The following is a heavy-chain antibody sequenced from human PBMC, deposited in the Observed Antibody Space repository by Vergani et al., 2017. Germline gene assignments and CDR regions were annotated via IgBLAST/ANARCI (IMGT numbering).Heavy chain of an antibody. CDR1: GGTFSSYA. V-gene: IGHV1-69*01. Sequence: QVQLVQSGAEVKKPGSSVKVSCKASGGTFSSYAISWVRQAPGQGLEWMGGIIPIFGTANYAQKFQGRVTITADEATSTAYMELSSLRSEDTAVYYCARERYYDFWSGYYVEGSADYYNYYMDVWGKGTTVTVSS. CDR3: ARERYYDFWSGYYVEGSADYYNYYMDV. D-gene: IGHD3-3*01. J-gene: IGHJ6*03. CDR2: IIPIFGTA.